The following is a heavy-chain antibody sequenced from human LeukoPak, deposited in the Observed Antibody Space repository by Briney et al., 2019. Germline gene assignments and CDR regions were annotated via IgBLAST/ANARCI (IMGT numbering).Heavy chain of an antibody. V-gene: IGHV4-61*02. D-gene: IGHD3/OR15-3a*01. CDR3: ARQAPLDGDFDF. Sequence: SETLSLTCTVSNGSISSGRYYWSWIRQPAGKGLEWIGRIFPSGSANYSPSLKSRVTISVDTSKNQFSLILNSVTAADTAVYYCARQAPLDGDFDFWGQGTLVTVFS. CDR2: IFPSGSA. J-gene: IGHJ4*02. CDR1: NGSISSGRYY.